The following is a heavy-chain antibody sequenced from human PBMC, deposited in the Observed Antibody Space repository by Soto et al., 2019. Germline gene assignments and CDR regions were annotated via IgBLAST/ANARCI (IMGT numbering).Heavy chain of an antibody. D-gene: IGHD4-17*01. J-gene: IGHJ3*01. CDR3: AKDADNDDYGVFDV. CDR2: VSGSGGSS. V-gene: IGHV3-23*01. Sequence: EVQLLESGGCLVQPGGSLRLSCAASGFIFTNYALSWVRQAPGKGLGWVAGVSGSGGSSYYADSVKARFTVSRDNSRSTLYLQMSSLRAEDSAIYYCAKDADNDDYGVFDVWGQGTLVTVSS. CDR1: GFIFTNYA.